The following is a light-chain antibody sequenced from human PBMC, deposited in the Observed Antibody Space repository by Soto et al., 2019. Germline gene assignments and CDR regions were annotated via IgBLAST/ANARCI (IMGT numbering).Light chain of an antibody. CDR2: DVM. J-gene: IGLJ1*01. CDR3: CSYAGRYTYV. Sequence: QSVLTQPRPVSGSPGQSVTISCAGTSSDVGTYNYVSWYQQHPGKAPQLIIYDVMQRPSGVPDRFSGSKSDNTASLTISGLQAEDEADYYCCSYAGRYTYVFGTGTKVTVL. V-gene: IGLV2-11*01. CDR1: SSDVGTYNY.